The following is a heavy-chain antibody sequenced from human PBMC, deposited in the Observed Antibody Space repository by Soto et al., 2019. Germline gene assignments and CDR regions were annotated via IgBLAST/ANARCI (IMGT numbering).Heavy chain of an antibody. CDR2: ISYSGST. CDR1: WGYIRSYY. D-gene: IGHD5-18*01. Sequence: SQTLPLTCTVSWGYIRSYYWSWIRQPTGKGLEWIGYISYSGSTNYNSSLKSRVTISVDTSKNQFSLKLSSVTAADTAVYYCAREGVTPSYYSYYGMDVWGQGTTVTVCS. CDR3: AREGVTPSYYSYYGMDV. J-gene: IGHJ6*02. V-gene: IGHV4-59*01.